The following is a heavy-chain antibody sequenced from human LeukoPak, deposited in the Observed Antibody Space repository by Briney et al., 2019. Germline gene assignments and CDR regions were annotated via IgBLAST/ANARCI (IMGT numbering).Heavy chain of an antibody. D-gene: IGHD4-23*01. J-gene: IGHJ5*02. CDR1: GFSFSTYG. CDR3: AGEPYGGNSDWWSDP. V-gene: IGHV3-33*01. Sequence: PGGSLRLSCAASGFSFSTYGMHWVRQAPGKGLEWVAVIWYDGINRYYADSVKGRFTISRDNSKNTLSLQMNSLRVEDTAVYYCAGEPYGGNSDWWSDPWGQGTLVTVSS. CDR2: IWYDGINR.